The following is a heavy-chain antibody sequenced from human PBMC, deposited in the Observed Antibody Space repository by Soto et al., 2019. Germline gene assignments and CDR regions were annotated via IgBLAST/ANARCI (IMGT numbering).Heavy chain of an antibody. CDR1: GFTFSSYA. V-gene: IGHV3-23*01. D-gene: IGHD3-3*01. CDR3: ATDWSVVRGDRFEY. J-gene: IGHJ4*02. Sequence: GGSLRLSCAASGFTFSSYALSCVRQAPGKGLEWFCTVSVSGGTTYYADSVKGRFTISRDNAKNSLYLQMTSLRAEDTAVYYCATDWSVVRGDRFEYWGQGSLVTVSS. CDR2: VSVSGGTT.